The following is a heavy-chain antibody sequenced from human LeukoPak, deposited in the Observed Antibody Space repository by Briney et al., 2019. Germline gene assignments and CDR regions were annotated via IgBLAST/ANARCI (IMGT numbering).Heavy chain of an antibody. CDR2: IYYSGST. CDR3: ARGGNWNYFDY. D-gene: IGHD1-1*01. Sequence: SSETPSLTCTVSGGCISSYYWSWIRLPPGKGLEWIGYIYYSGSTNYNPSLKSRVTISVDTSKNQFSLKLSSVTAADTAVYYCARGGNWNYFDYWGQGTLVTVSS. V-gene: IGHV4-59*01. J-gene: IGHJ4*02. CDR1: GGCISSYY.